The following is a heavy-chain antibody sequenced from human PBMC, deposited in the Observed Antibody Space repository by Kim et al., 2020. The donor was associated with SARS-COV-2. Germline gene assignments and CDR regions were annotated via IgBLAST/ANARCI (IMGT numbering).Heavy chain of an antibody. CDR2: IYYSGST. D-gene: IGHD3-3*01. CDR3: ARVPPDGFWSGYYTGMADYYYYYMDV. Sequence: SETLSLTCTVSGGSISSYYWSWIRQPPGKGLEWIGYIYYSGSTNYNPSLKSRVTISVDTSKNQFSLKLSSVTAADTAVYYCARVPPDGFWSGYYTGMADYYYYYMDVWGKGTTVTVSS. CDR1: GGSISSYY. V-gene: IGHV4-59*01. J-gene: IGHJ6*03.